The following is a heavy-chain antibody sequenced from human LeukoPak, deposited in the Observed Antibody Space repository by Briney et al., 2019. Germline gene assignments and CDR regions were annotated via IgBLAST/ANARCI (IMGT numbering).Heavy chain of an antibody. J-gene: IGHJ6*03. CDR1: GGSFSGYY. CDR2: INHSGST. CDR3: AGVCPPYYYYMDV. Sequence: ASETLSLTCAVYGGSFSGYYWSWIRQPPGKGLEWIGEINHSGSTNYNPSLKSRVTISVDTSKNQFSLKLSSVTAADTAVYYCAGVCPPYYYYMDVWGKGTTVTVSS. V-gene: IGHV4-34*01.